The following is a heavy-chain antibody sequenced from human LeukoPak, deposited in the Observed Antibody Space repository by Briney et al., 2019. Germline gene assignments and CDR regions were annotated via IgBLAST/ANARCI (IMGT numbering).Heavy chain of an antibody. CDR2: ISSRGSYT. Sequence: GGSLRLSCAAAGFTFSNYNMNWVRQAAGKGLEWASYISSRGSYTYYADSVKGRFTISRDNAKNSLYLQMNSLRAEDTAVYYCARIDAFDIWGQGTMVTVSS. J-gene: IGHJ3*02. CDR1: GFTFSNYN. V-gene: IGHV3-21*06. CDR3: ARIDAFDI.